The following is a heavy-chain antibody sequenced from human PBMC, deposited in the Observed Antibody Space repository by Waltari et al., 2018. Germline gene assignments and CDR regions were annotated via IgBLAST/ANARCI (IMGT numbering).Heavy chain of an antibody. V-gene: IGHV3-23*01. J-gene: IGHJ2*01. D-gene: IGHD4-17*01. Sequence: EVQLLESGGGLVQPGGSLRLSCAASGFTFSSYAMSWVRQAPGEGLGWVAAISGSGGSTYYADSVKGRFTISRDNSKNTLYLQMNSLRAEDTAVYYCAKVPTDYGYPCDLWGRGTLVTVSS. CDR1: GFTFSSYA. CDR3: AKVPTDYGYPCDL. CDR2: ISGSGGST.